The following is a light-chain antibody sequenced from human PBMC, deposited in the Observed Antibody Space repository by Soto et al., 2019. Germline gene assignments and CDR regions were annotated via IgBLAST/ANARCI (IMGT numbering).Light chain of an antibody. J-gene: IGLJ1*01. Sequence: QSALTQPASVSGSPGQSITISCTGTNSDVGGYNYVSWYQQHPGDVPRLMIYEVNNRPSGVSNRFSGSKSGNTASLTISGLQAEDEADYYCSSYTSSNSYVFGTGTKLTVL. CDR2: EVN. CDR1: NSDVGGYNY. CDR3: SSYTSSNSYV. V-gene: IGLV2-14*01.